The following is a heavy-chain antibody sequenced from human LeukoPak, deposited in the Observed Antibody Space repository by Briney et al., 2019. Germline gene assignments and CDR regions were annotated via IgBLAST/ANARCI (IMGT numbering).Heavy chain of an antibody. V-gene: IGHV4-34*01. D-gene: IGHD5-12*01. CDR3: ARESSLRGYSGYDWFY. Sequence: SETLSLTCAVYGGSFSGYYWSWIRQPPGKGLEWIGEINHSGSTNYNPSLKSRVTISVDTSKNQFSLKLSSVTAADTAVYYCARESSLRGYSGYDWFYWGQGTLVTVSS. J-gene: IGHJ4*02. CDR2: INHSGST. CDR1: GGSFSGYY.